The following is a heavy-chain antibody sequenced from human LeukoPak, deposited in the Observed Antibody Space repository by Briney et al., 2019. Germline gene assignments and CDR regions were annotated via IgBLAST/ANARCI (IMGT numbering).Heavy chain of an antibody. J-gene: IGHJ6*02. D-gene: IGHD5-18*01. CDR2: MNPNSGNT. CDR1: GYTFTSYD. CDR3: ARGGYSYGFGLQYYYYGMDV. V-gene: IGHV1-8*01. Sequence: ASVKVSCKASGYTFTSYDINWVRQATGQGLEWMGWMNPNSGNTGYAQKFQGRVTMTRNTSISTAYTELSSLRSEDTAVYYCARGGYSYGFGLQYYYYGMDVWGQGTTVTVSS.